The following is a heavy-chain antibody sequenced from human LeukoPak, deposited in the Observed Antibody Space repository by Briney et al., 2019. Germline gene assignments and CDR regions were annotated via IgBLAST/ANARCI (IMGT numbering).Heavy chain of an antibody. D-gene: IGHD5-24*01. CDR3: ARSSLQIDY. CDR2: IYYSGST. J-gene: IGHJ4*02. V-gene: IGHV4-39*01. CDR1: GGSISSSSYY. Sequence: SETLSLTCTVSGGSISSSSYYWGWIRQPPGKGLEWIGSIYYSGSTYYNPSLKSRVTISVDTSKNQFSLKLSSVTAADTAVYYCARSSLQIDYWGQGTLVTVSS.